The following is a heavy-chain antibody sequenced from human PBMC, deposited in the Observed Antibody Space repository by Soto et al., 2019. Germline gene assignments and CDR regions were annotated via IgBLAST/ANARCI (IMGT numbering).Heavy chain of an antibody. Sequence: GASVKVSCKASGYTFTSYGISWVRQAPGQGLEWMGWISAYNGNTNYAQKLQGRVTMTTDTSTSTAYMELRSLRSDDTAVYYCARDMGGYELVGLDYWGQGTLVTVSS. CDR1: GYTFTSYG. CDR3: ARDMGGYELVGLDY. V-gene: IGHV1-18*04. CDR2: ISAYNGNT. J-gene: IGHJ4*02. D-gene: IGHD5-12*01.